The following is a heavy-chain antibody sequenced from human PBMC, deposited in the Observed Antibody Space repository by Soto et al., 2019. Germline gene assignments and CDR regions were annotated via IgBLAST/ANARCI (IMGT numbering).Heavy chain of an antibody. V-gene: IGHV2-5*02. CDR3: AHRRARGSHSDWFDP. J-gene: IGHJ5*02. D-gene: IGHD3-10*01. CDR1: GFPLSTIGLG. CDR2: IYWDDDK. Sequence: QITLKESGPPLVKPTQPLTLTCTFPGFPLSTIGLGVGWIRQPQGRALEWLALIYWDDDKRYSPSLKSRLTITKDTSKNQVVLTMTNMDPVDTATYYCAHRRARGSHSDWFDPWGQGTLVTVSS.